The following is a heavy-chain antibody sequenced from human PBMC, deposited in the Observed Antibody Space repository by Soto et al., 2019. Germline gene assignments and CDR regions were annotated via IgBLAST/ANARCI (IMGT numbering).Heavy chain of an antibody. CDR2: IYYSGST. CDR1: GGSISSSSYY. D-gene: IGHD4-17*01. V-gene: IGHV4-39*01. J-gene: IGHJ4*02. CDR3: ARHSVTTVVDY. Sequence: QLQLQESGPGLVKPSETLSLTCTVSGGSISSSSYYWGWIRQPPGKGLEWIGSIYYSGSTYYNPSLKSRVTISVDTSKNQFSLKLISVTAADTAVYYCARHSVTTVVDYWGQGTLVTVSS.